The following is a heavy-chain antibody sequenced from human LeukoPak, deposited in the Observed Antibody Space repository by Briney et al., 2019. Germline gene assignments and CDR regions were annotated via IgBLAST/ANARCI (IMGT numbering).Heavy chain of an antibody. CDR1: GDSITSYD. CDR3: ARLNGGP. CDR2: IYFTGST. V-gene: IGHV4-59*08. J-gene: IGHJ5*02. D-gene: IGHD2-8*01. Sequence: PSETLSLTCTVSGDSITSYDWSCIRQPPGKGLEWIGYIYFTGSTTYNPSFKSRVTIALDTSKNQFSLQLSSVTAADTAVYYCARLNGGPWGQGILVTVSS.